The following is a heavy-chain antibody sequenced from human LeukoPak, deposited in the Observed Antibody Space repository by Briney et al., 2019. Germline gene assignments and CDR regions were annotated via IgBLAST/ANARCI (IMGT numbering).Heavy chain of an antibody. CDR3: ARDGGVGFDM. V-gene: IGHV3-7*01. CDR2: MKQDGSDK. J-gene: IGHJ3*02. CDR1: GFTFSNYW. Sequence: AGGSLRLSCVASGFTFSNYWMTWVRQAPGKGLEWVASMKQDGSDKYYVDSVKGRFTISRDNGKKSLYLQMNSLRAEDTAVYYCARDGGVGFDMWGQGTMV. D-gene: IGHD3-10*01.